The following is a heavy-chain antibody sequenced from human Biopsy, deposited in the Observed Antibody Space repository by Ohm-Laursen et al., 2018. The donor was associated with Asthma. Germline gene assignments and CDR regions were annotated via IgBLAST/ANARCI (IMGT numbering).Heavy chain of an antibody. CDR1: GFTFDDYA. D-gene: IGHD4-17*01. V-gene: IGHV3-20*01. CDR2: INWNGGST. Sequence: SLRLSCAASGFTFDDYAMSWVRQAPGKGLEWVSGINWNGGSTGYADSVKGRFTISRDNAKNSLYLQMNSLRVEDTALYHCARDRAVTGLNDAFDTWGQGTMVTVSS. J-gene: IGHJ3*02. CDR3: ARDRAVTGLNDAFDT.